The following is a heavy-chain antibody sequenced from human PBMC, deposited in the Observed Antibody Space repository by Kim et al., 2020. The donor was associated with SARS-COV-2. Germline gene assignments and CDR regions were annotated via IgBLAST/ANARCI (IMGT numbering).Heavy chain of an antibody. CDR2: ST. J-gene: IGHJ5*02. Sequence: STNYNPSLKSRVRISVDTSKNHVSLRLNSVTAADTAVYFCAVLTTGWFDTWGQGTLVAVSS. D-gene: IGHD1-1*01. V-gene: IGHV4-61*03. CDR3: AVLTTGWFDT.